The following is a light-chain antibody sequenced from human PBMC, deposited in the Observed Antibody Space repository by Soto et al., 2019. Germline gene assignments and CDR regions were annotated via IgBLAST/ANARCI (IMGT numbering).Light chain of an antibody. CDR3: QRYGRSWT. CDR2: RSS. V-gene: IGKV3-20*01. J-gene: IGKJ1*01. CDR1: QSGISNY. Sequence: EIVLTQSPGTLSLSPGERATLSCRASQSGISNYLAWYQQKPGQAPRLLMYRSSFRATGIPDRFSGSGSGTDLTLTISRLEPEDFAVYYCQRYGRSWTFGPGTKVEI.